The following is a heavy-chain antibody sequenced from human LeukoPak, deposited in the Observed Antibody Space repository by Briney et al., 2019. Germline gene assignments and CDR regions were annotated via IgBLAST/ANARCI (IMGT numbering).Heavy chain of an antibody. V-gene: IGHV3-20*04. J-gene: IGHJ4*02. Sequence: GGSLRLSCAVSGFSFEDYGMSWVRQSPGKGLEWIAGINWNGDETGYADSVKGRFTISRDNVENSLYLQMNRLRPEDTAFYYCARGGESVGTYFDIWGRGTLVTVSS. CDR1: GFSFEDYG. D-gene: IGHD3-10*01. CDR2: INWNGDET. CDR3: ARGGESVGTYFDI.